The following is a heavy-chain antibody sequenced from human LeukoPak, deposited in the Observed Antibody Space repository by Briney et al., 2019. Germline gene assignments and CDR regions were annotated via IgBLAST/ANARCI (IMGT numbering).Heavy chain of an antibody. CDR2: IYPGDSDT. CDR1: GYSFTSYW. CDR3: ARGDYDILTGYSA. Sequence: GASLQISCKGSGYSFTSYWIGWVRQLPGKGLEWMGIIYPGDSDTRYSPSFQGQVTISADKSISTAYLQWSSLKASDTAMYYCARGDYDILTGYSAWGQGTLVTVSS. V-gene: IGHV5-51*01. J-gene: IGHJ5*02. D-gene: IGHD3-9*01.